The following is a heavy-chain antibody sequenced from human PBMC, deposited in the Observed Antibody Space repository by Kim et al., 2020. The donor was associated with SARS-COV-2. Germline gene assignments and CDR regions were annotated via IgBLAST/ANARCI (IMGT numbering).Heavy chain of an antibody. D-gene: IGHD3-16*01. V-gene: IGHV3-64D*06. Sequence: RGSLRLSCSASGFTFSDYAIHWVRRTPGMGLQYVSATTRDGDGSFYADSVKDRFTIFRDNSKNTLFLQMSGLRIEDTAIYYCVRYGRSYGAVHWGQGTLVSVS. CDR2: TTRDGDGS. J-gene: IGHJ4*02. CDR3: VRYGRSYGAVH. CDR1: GFTFSDYA.